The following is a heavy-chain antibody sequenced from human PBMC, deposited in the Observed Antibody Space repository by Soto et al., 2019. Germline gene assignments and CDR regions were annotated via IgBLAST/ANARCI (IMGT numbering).Heavy chain of an antibody. CDR2: ISYSGST. J-gene: IGHJ3*01. CDR3: ARSAQWDGFDP. V-gene: IGHV4-31*03. Sequence: QVQLQESGPGLVRPSQTLSLTCTVSAGSISTFNYYWSWIRQHPEKGREWIGYISYSGSTFYHSAVKSRVTISLDTSKKQFSPTLTSVTAADTAVYSCARSAQWDGFDPWGQGTMVTVSS. D-gene: IGHD2-8*01. CDR1: AGSISTFNYY.